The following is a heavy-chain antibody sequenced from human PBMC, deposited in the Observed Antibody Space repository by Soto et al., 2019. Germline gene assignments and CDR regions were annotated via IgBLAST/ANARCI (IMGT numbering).Heavy chain of an antibody. J-gene: IGHJ4*02. D-gene: IGHD3-22*01. Sequence: ASVKVSCKASGGTFSSYAISWVRQAPGQGLEWMGGIIPIFGTANYAQKFQGRVTITADESTSTAYMELSSLRSEDTAVYYCASSPLPSYYYDSSGFGAYYLDYWGQGTLVTVSS. CDR1: GGTFSSYA. CDR3: ASSPLPSYYYDSSGFGAYYLDY. V-gene: IGHV1-69*13. CDR2: IIPIFGTA.